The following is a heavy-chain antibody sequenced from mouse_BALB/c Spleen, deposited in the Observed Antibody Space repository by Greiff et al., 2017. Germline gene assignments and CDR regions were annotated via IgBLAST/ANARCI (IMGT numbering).Heavy chain of an antibody. CDR1: GYTFTDYW. CDR2: IDTSDSYT. Sequence: VQLQQPGAELVMPGASVKMSCKASGYTFTDYWMHWVKQRPGQGLEWIGAIDTSDSYTSYNQKFKGKATLTVDESSSTAYMQLSSLTSEDSAVYYCASSEAMDYWGQGTSVTVSS. D-gene: IGHD3-1*01. CDR3: ASSEAMDY. J-gene: IGHJ4*01. V-gene: IGHV1-69*01.